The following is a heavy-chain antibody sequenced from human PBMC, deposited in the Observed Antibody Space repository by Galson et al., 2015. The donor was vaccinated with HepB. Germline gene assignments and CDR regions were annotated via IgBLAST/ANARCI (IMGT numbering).Heavy chain of an antibody. V-gene: IGHV4-38-2*02. D-gene: IGHD6-19*01. Sequence: ETLSLTCTVSGYSISSGYYWGWIRQPPGKGLEWIGSIYHSGSTYYNPSLKSRVTISVDTSKNQFSLKLSSVTAADTAVYYCARGGRQWLARTGNAFDIWGQGTMVTVSS. CDR3: ARGGRQWLARTGNAFDI. CDR1: GYSISSGYY. CDR2: IYHSGST. J-gene: IGHJ3*02.